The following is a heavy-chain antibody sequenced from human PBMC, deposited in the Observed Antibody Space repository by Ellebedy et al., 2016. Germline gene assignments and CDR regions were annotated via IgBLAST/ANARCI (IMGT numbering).Heavy chain of an antibody. J-gene: IGHJ4*02. CDR3: ARDRDTGSYVFDY. D-gene: IGHD3-16*01. V-gene: IGHV4-4*02. CDR1: GASLSSINC. CDR2: ICHSGNT. Sequence: SETLSLTCAVSGASLSSINCWSWVRQSPGKGLEWIGEICHSGNTNYNPSLKSRVTISVDKSKNHFSLELSSVAAADTAVYYCARDRDTGSYVFDYWGQGTLVTVSS.